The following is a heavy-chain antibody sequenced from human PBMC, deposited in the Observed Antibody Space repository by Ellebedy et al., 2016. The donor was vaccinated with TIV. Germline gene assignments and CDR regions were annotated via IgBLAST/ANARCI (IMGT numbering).Heavy chain of an antibody. Sequence: GGSLRLXXAASGFTFSSYSMNWVRQAPGKGLEWVSSISSSSSYIYYADSVKGRFTISRDNAKNSLYLQMNSLRAEDTAVYYCAIQGSPVRSTPDAFDIWGQGTMVTVSS. D-gene: IGHD3-10*01. V-gene: IGHV3-21*01. CDR1: GFTFSSYS. CDR3: AIQGSPVRSTPDAFDI. CDR2: ISSSSSYI. J-gene: IGHJ3*02.